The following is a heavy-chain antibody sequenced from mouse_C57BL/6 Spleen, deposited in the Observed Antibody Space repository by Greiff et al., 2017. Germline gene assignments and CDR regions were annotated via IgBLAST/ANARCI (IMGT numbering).Heavy chain of an antibody. CDR2: IYPRSGNT. D-gene: IGHD2-1*01. CDR1: GYTFTSYG. J-gene: IGHJ4*01. CDR3: ARGDYGNYDYAMDY. V-gene: IGHV1-81*01. Sequence: QVQLQQSGAELARPGASVKLSCKASGYTFTSYGISWVKQRTGQGLEWIGEIYPRSGNTYYNEKFKGKATLTADKSSSKAYMELRSLTSEDSAVYVCARGDYGNYDYAMDYWGQGTSVTVSS.